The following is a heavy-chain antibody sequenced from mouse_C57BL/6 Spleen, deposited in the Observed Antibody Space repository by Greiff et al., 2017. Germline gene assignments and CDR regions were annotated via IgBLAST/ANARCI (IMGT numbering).Heavy chain of an antibody. V-gene: IGHV5-4*03. CDR1: GFTFSSYA. Sequence: EVMLVESGGGLVKPGGSLKLSCAASGFTFSSYAMSWVRQTPEKRLEWVATISDGGSYTYYPDNVKGRFTISRDNAKNNLYLQMSHLKSENTAMYYCARTSDGYYGYFDVWGTGTTVTVSS. J-gene: IGHJ1*03. CDR2: ISDGGSYT. D-gene: IGHD2-3*01. CDR3: ARTSDGYYGYFDV.